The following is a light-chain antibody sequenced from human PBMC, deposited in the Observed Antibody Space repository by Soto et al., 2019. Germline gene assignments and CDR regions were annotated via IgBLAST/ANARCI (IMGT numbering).Light chain of an antibody. CDR3: QQYGYSSLT. CDR1: QSVASTY. CDR2: AAD. Sequence: ETVLTQSPGTLSLSPGERATLSCRASQSVASTYLAWYQQKPGQAPRLLIYAADTRATGIPDRFSGSGSGTDFTLTISGLEAEDFAVYYCQQYGYSSLTFGRGTKVEIK. V-gene: IGKV3-20*01. J-gene: IGKJ4*01.